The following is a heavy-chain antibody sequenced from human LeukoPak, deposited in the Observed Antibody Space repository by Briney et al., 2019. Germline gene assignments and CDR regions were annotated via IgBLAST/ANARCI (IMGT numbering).Heavy chain of an antibody. Sequence: GGSLRLSCAASGFTFSSYAMHWVRQAPGKGLEWVAVISYDGSNKYYADSVKGRFTISRDNSKNTLYLQMNSLRAEDTAVYYCAREARWLQTHSDYWGQGTLVTVSS. D-gene: IGHD5-24*01. CDR3: AREARWLQTHSDY. J-gene: IGHJ4*02. V-gene: IGHV3-30-3*01. CDR1: GFTFSSYA. CDR2: ISYDGSNK.